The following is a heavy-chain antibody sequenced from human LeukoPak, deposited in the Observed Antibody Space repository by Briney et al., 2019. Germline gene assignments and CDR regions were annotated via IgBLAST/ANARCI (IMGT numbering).Heavy chain of an antibody. V-gene: IGHV1-69*13. CDR2: IIPIFGTA. CDR3: ARDAGHGGYVHSVGDYYYYGMDV. D-gene: IGHD5-12*01. CDR1: GGTFSSYA. J-gene: IGHJ6*04. Sequence: SVKVSCKASGGTFSSYAISWVRQAPGQGLEWMGGIIPIFGTANYAQKFQGRVTITADESTSTAYMELSSLRSEDTAVYYCARDAGHGGYVHSVGDYYYYGMDVWGKGTTVTVSS.